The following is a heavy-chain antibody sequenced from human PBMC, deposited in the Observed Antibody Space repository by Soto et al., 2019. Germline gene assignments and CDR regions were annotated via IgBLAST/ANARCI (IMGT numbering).Heavy chain of an antibody. CDR2: VYYSGTT. Sequence: PSETLSLTCSVSGGSVSNKTYYWSWIRQPPGKRLEWIGYVYYSGTTNYNPSLKSRVTISVDLSKNQFSLRLSSVTTADTALYYCARTTAVPNTLRSRYSFDYWGQGTLVTVPS. CDR3: ARTTAVPNTLRSRYSFDY. CDR1: GGSVSNKTYY. D-gene: IGHD4-17*01. J-gene: IGHJ4*02. V-gene: IGHV4-61*01.